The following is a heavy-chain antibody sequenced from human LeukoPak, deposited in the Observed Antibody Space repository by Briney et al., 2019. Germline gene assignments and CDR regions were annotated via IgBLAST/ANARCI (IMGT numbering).Heavy chain of an antibody. Sequence: GSLRLSCAASGFTFSSYAMHWVRQAPGKGLEWVAVISYDGSNKYYADSVKGRFTISRDNSKNTLYLQMNSLRAEDTAVYYCARVLGYCSGGSCYFLVDYWGQGTLVTVSS. D-gene: IGHD2-15*01. CDR1: GFTFSSYA. V-gene: IGHV3-30-3*01. CDR3: ARVLGYCSGGSCYFLVDY. J-gene: IGHJ4*02. CDR2: ISYDGSNK.